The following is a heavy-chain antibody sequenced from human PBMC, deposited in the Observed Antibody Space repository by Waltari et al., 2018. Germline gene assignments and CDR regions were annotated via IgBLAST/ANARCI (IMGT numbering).Heavy chain of an antibody. V-gene: IGHV3-48*01. CDR3: ARDEDRVGATGPRSDY. CDR2: ISSSSRTI. D-gene: IGHD1-26*01. CDR1: GFPFSSYR. J-gene: IGHJ4*02. Sequence: EVQLVEPGGGLVQPGGSLRLSCAASGFPFSSYRMNWFRPAPGKGMAWVSYISSSSRTIYYADSVKGRFTISRDNAKNSLYLQMNSLRAEDTAVYYCARDEDRVGATGPRSDYWGQGTLVTVSS.